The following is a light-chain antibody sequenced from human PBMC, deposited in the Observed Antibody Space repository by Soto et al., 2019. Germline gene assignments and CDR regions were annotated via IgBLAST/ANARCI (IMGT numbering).Light chain of an antibody. Sequence: QSVLTQTPSASGTPGQTVTLPCSGSRSNIGNNAVSWYQQFPGTAPKLRIYKNNQRPSGVPDRFSGSKSGTSASLAISGLQSEDEADYYCATWDDSLNARGVFGGGTKLTVL. CDR2: KNN. CDR3: ATWDDSLNARGV. J-gene: IGLJ3*02. V-gene: IGLV1-44*01. CDR1: RSNIGNNA.